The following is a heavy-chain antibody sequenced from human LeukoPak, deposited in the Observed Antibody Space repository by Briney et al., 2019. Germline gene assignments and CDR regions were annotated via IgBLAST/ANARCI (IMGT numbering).Heavy chain of an antibody. Sequence: ASVKVSCKASGYTFTGYYMHWVRQAPGQGLEWMGWINPNSGGTNYAQKFQGRVTMTRDTFISTAYMELSRLRSDDTAVYYCARDSDIVVVPAAIRGWFDPWGQGTLVTVSS. CDR3: ARDSDIVVVPAAIRGWFDP. CDR2: INPNSGGT. J-gene: IGHJ5*02. D-gene: IGHD2-2*01. V-gene: IGHV1-2*02. CDR1: GYTFTGYY.